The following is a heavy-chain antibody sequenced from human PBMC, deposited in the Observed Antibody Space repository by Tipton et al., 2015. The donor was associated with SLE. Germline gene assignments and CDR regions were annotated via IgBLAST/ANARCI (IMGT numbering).Heavy chain of an antibody. CDR3: ARDPGGSYLDN. D-gene: IGHD1-26*01. CDR2: IYYSGST. CDR1: GGSISSSSYY. V-gene: IGHV4-39*07. Sequence: LSCTVSGGSISSSSYYWGWIRQPPGKGLEWIGSIYYSGSTYYNPSLKSRVTISVDTSKNQFSLKLSSVTAADTAVYYCARDPGGSYLDNWGQGTLVTVSS. J-gene: IGHJ4*02.